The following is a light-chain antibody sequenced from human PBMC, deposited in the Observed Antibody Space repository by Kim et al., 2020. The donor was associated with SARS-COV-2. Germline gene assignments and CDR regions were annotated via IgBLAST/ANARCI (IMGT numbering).Light chain of an antibody. CDR2: AAS. V-gene: IGKV1-39*01. J-gene: IGKJ1*01. Sequence: DIQMTQSPSSLSASVGDRVTITCRASQSISSYLNWYQQKRGKAPKLLIYAASSLQSGVPSRFSGSGSGTGFTLTISSLQPEDFATYYCQQTYSTPTFGQGTKVDIK. CDR3: QQTYSTPT. CDR1: QSISSY.